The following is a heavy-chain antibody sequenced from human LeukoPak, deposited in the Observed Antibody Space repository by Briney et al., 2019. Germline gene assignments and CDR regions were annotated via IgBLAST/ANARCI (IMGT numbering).Heavy chain of an antibody. CDR1: GGSISSSNYY. V-gene: IGHV4-39*01. CDR2: LYSSGNT. CDR3: ARTASEYSISWID. Sequence: SETLSLTCTVSGGSISSSNYYWGWIRQPPGKGLEWIGSLYSSGNTYYNPSLKSRVTISVDSSKNQFSLKLTSVTAADTAVYYCARTASEYSISWIDWGQGTLVTASS. J-gene: IGHJ1*01. D-gene: IGHD6-13*01.